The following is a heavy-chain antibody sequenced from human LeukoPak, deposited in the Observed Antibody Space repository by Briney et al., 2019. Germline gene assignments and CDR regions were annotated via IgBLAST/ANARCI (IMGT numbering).Heavy chain of an antibody. CDR3: ARVGWLSGYYYYGMDV. V-gene: IGHV4-34*01. CDR1: GGSFSGYY. J-gene: IGHJ6*04. CDR2: INHSGST. D-gene: IGHD3-22*01. Sequence: SETLSLTCAVYGGSFSGYYWNWIRQPPGKGLEWIGEINHSGSTNYNPSLKSRVTISVGTSKNQFSLKLSSVTAADTAVYYCARVGWLSGYYYYGMDVWGKGTTVTVSS.